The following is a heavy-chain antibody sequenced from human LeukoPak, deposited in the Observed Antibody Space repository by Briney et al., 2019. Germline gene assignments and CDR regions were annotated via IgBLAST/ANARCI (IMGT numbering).Heavy chain of an antibody. Sequence: QPGGSLRLSCAASGFTFSSNEMNWVRQAPGKGLEWVSYISSSGSTIYYADSVKGRFTISRDNAKNSLYLQMNSLRAEDTAVYYCAGNVVVVAATRGYYYGMDVWGQGTTVTVSS. V-gene: IGHV3-48*03. D-gene: IGHD2-15*01. J-gene: IGHJ6*02. CDR1: GFTFSSNE. CDR2: ISSSGSTI. CDR3: AGNVVVVAATRGYYYGMDV.